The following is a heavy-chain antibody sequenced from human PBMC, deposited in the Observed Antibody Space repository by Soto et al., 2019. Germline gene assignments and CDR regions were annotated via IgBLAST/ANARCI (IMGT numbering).Heavy chain of an antibody. V-gene: IGHV1-69*08. CDR3: ARDLPYFDL. CDR1: GGTFSRYT. CDR2: IIPILGIA. J-gene: IGHJ2*01. Sequence: QGQLVQSGAEVKKPGSSVKVYCKASGGTFSRYTISWVRQAPGQGLEWMGRIIPILGIANYAQKFQGRVTITADKSTSTAYMELCSLRSADTAVYYCARDLPYFDLWGRGTLVTVSS.